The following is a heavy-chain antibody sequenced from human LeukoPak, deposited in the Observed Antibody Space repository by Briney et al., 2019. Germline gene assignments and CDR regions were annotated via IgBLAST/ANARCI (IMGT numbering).Heavy chain of an antibody. J-gene: IGHJ4*02. Sequence: GASAKVSCKASGYTFTGYYMHWVRQAPGQGLEWMGWINPNSGGTNYAQKFQGWVTMTRDTSISTAYMELSRLRSDDTAVYYCARELESGNFDYWGQGTLVTVSS. CDR2: INPNSGGT. V-gene: IGHV1-2*04. CDR1: GYTFTGYY. D-gene: IGHD1-1*01. CDR3: ARELESGNFDY.